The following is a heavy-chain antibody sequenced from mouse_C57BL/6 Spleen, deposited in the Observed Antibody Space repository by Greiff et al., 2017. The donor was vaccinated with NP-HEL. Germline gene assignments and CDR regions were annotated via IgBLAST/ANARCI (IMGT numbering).Heavy chain of an antibody. CDR1: GYTFTDYN. CDR2: INPNNGGT. Sequence: VQLQQPGAELVKPGASVKIPCKASGYTFTDYNMDWVKQSHGKSLEWIGDINPNNGGTIYNQKFKGKATLTVDKSSSTAYMELRSLTSEDTAVYYCARLRSPYAMDYWGQGTSVTVSS. D-gene: IGHD1-1*01. V-gene: IGHV1-18*01. CDR3: ARLRSPYAMDY. J-gene: IGHJ4*01.